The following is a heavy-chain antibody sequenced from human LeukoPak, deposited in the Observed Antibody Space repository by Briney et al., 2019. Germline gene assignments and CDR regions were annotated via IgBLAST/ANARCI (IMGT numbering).Heavy chain of an antibody. CDR1: GFTFSSYW. CDR3: ARAPPFYNWNYDY. D-gene: IGHD1-7*01. J-gene: IGHJ4*02. Sequence: GGSLRLSCAASGFTFSSYWMSWVRQAPGKGLEWVANIKQDGSEKYYVDSVKGRFTISRDNAKNSLYLQMNSLRAEDTAVYYCARAPPFYNWNYDYWGQGTLVTVSS. CDR2: IKQDGSEK. V-gene: IGHV3-7*01.